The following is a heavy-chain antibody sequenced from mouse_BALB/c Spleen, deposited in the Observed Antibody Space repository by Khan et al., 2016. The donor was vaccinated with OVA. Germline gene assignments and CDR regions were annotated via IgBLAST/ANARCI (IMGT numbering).Heavy chain of an antibody. CDR1: GFTFNTYA. V-gene: IGHV10-1*02. J-gene: IGHJ4*01. CDR3: VRHKSYYGGDALDY. Sequence: EVKLLESGGGLVQPKGSLKLSCAASGFTFNTYAMNWVRQAPGKGLEWVARIRSKTNNYATYYADSVKYMFTIYSDDSKSMLYLQMNNLKTEDTAIYYCVRHKSYYGGDALDYWGQGTSVTVSS. D-gene: IGHD1-1*01. CDR2: IRSKTNNYAT.